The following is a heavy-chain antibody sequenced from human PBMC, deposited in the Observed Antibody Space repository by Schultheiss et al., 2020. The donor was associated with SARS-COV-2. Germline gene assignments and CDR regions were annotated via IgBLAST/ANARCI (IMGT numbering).Heavy chain of an antibody. V-gene: IGHV4-39*01. CDR1: GGSISSSSYY. D-gene: IGHD3-3*01. Sequence: SETLSLTCTVSGGSISSSSYYWGWIRQPPGKGLEWIGSIYHSGSTNYNPSLKSRVTISVDTSKNQFSLKLSSVTAADTAVYYCARREVRITIFGVATGWFDPWGQGTLVTVSS. J-gene: IGHJ5*02. CDR3: ARREVRITIFGVATGWFDP. CDR2: IYHSGST.